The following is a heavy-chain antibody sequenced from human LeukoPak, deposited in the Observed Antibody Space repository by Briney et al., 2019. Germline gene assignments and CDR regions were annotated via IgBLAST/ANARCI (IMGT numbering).Heavy chain of an antibody. CDR1: GFTFSSYA. D-gene: IGHD6-13*01. Sequence: GGSLRLSCAASGFTFSSYAMSWVRQAPGKGLEWVSAISGSGGSTYYADSVKGRFTISRDNAKNSLYLQMNSLRAEDTAVYYCARARGIAAAGMWPYYFDYWGQGTLVTVSS. V-gene: IGHV3-23*01. CDR2: ISGSGGST. J-gene: IGHJ4*02. CDR3: ARARGIAAAGMWPYYFDY.